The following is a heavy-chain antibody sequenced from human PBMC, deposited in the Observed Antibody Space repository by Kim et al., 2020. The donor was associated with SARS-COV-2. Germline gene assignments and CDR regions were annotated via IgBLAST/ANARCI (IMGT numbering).Heavy chain of an antibody. D-gene: IGHD4-17*01. CDR1: GGSIRSGGYY. CDR3: AREGGGTYGDYLDF. Sequence: SETLSLTCTVSGGSIRSGGYYWSWIRQHSGNGLEWIGNIYYSGSTYYNSSLKSRLTISLDTSKNQFSLNLRSVTAADTAVYYCAREGGGTYGDYLDFWGQGALVTVSS. J-gene: IGHJ4*02. CDR2: IYYSGST. V-gene: IGHV4-31*03.